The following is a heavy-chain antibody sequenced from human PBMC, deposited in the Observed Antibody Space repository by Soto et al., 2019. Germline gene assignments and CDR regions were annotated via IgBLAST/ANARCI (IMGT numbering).Heavy chain of an antibody. CDR2: IFSSDEK. Sequence: QVTLKESGPVLVKPTETLTLTCTVSGFSLSNARMGVSWIRQPPGKALEWLAHIFSSDEKSSSTSLKTRLTISXDXXNSQVVLTMANMDPVDTATYYCARTGVLSGWPFDYWGQGTLVTVSS. V-gene: IGHV2-26*01. CDR1: GFSLSNARMG. CDR3: ARTGVLSGWPFDY. D-gene: IGHD6-19*01. J-gene: IGHJ4*02.